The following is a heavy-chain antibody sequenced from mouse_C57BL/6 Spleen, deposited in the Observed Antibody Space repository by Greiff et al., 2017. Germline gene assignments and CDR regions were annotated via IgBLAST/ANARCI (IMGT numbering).Heavy chain of an antibody. CDR2: IYPRSGNT. J-gene: IGHJ2*01. V-gene: IGHV1-81*01. D-gene: IGHD2-4*01. CDR1: GYTFTSYG. CDR3: ARRAYDYETTVDY. Sequence: QVQLKESGAELARPGASVKLSCKASGYTFTSYGISWVKQRTGQGLEWIGEIYPRSGNTYYNEKFKGKATLTADKSSSTAYMELRSLTSEDSAVYFCARRAYDYETTVDYWGQGTTLTVSS.